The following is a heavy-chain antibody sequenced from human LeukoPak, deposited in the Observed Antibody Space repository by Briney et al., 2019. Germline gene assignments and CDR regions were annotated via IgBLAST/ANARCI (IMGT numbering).Heavy chain of an antibody. D-gene: IGHD6-13*01. CDR1: GYTFTGYY. CDR2: INPNSGGT. Sequence: GASVKVSCKASGYTFTGYYMHWVRQAPGQGLEWMGWINPNSGGTNYAQKFQGRVTMTRDTSISTAYMELSRLRSDDTAVYYCARSGAAGTVTADWFDPWGQGTLVTVSS. J-gene: IGHJ5*02. CDR3: ARSGAAGTVTADWFDP. V-gene: IGHV1-2*02.